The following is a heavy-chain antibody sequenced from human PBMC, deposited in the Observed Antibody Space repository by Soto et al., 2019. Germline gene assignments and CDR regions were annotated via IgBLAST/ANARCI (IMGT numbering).Heavy chain of an antibody. D-gene: IGHD3-22*01. CDR3: AREAWAPNYYDCSGYYFDY. Sequence: QVQLVQSGAEVKKPGSSVKVSCKASGGTFSSYAISWVRQAPGQGLEWMGGIIPIFGTANYAQKFQGRVTITADESTSTAYMELSSLRSEDTAVYYCAREAWAPNYYDCSGYYFDYWGQGTLVTVSS. V-gene: IGHV1-69*12. CDR1: GGTFSSYA. J-gene: IGHJ4*02. CDR2: IIPIFGTA.